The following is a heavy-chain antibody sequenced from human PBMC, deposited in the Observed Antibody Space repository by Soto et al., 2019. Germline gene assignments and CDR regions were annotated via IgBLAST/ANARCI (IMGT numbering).Heavy chain of an antibody. J-gene: IGHJ4*02. CDR1: GFTFSCYG. CDR2: ISYDGSNK. CDR3: AKEKVSSSSQRNYFDY. D-gene: IGHD6-6*01. V-gene: IGHV3-30*18. Sequence: GGSLRLSCAASGFTFSCYGMHWVRQAPGKGLEWVAVISYDGSNKYYADSVKGRFTISRDNSKNTLYLQMNSLRAEDTAVYYCAKEKVSSSSQRNYFDYWGQGTLVTVSS.